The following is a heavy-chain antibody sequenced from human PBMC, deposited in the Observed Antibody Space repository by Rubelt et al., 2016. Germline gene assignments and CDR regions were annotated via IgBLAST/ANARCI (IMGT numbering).Heavy chain of an antibody. J-gene: IGHJ4*02. CDR3: VKGVAGYNSGWYYFDY. CDR2: VDDSGGST. CDR1: GFTFSSYA. Sequence: GQLLESGGGLVQPGGSLRLSCAASGFTFSSYALSWVRQAPGKGLEWVSSVDDSGGSTYYADSVKGRFTISRDNSKNLLYLQMSSLRAEDTAVYYCVKGVAGYNSGWYYFDYWGPGTLFTVSS. D-gene: IGHD6-19*01. V-gene: IGHV3-23*01.